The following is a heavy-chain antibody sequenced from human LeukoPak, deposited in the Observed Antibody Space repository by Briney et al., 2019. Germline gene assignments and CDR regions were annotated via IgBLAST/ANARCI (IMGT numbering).Heavy chain of an antibody. V-gene: IGHV3-11*01. CDR1: GFTFSNYY. J-gene: IGHJ6*03. CDR2: ISSSGSTI. D-gene: IGHD3-3*01. CDR3: ARVVPSIFGVENYYMDV. Sequence: GGSLRLSCAASGFTFSNYYMSWIRQAPGKGLEWVSYISSSGSTIYYADSVKGRFTISRDNAKNSLYLQMNSLRAEDTAVYYCARVVPSIFGVENYYMDVWGKGTTVTVSS.